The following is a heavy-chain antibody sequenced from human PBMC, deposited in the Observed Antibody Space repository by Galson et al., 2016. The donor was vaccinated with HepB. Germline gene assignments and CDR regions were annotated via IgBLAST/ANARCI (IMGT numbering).Heavy chain of an antibody. V-gene: IGHV3-15*01. J-gene: IGHJ4*01. CDR3: TTGSTGGEDF. CDR2: IKSKTSGGTA. D-gene: IGHD7-27*01. CDR1: GFTFKNAW. Sequence: SLRLSCAGSGFAASGFTFKNAWMSWIRQPQGKGLEWVGRIKSKTSGGTANYGVFLKGRFTISREDSKNMLSLQMNGLKTEDTAIYFCTTGSTGGEDFWGLGTLVTVSP.